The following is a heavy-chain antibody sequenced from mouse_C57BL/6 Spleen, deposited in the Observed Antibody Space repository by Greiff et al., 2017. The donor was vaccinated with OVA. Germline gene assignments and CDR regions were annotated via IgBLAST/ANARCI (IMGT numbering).Heavy chain of an antibody. CDR2: IYPGSGST. D-gene: IGHD4-1*01. V-gene: IGHV1-55*01. CDR1: GYTFTSYW. Sequence: QVQLQQPGAELVKPGASVKMSCKASGYTFTSYWITWVKQRPGQGLEWIGDIYPGSGSTNYNEKFKCKATLTVDTSSSPAYMQRSSLTSEDSAVYDWERGKDWDRYVDEWGQGTTLTVSS. J-gene: IGHJ2*01. CDR3: ERGKDWDRYVDE.